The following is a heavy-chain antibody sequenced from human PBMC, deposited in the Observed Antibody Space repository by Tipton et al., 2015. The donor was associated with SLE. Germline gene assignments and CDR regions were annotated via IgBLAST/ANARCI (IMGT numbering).Heavy chain of an antibody. V-gene: IGHV4-34*10. D-gene: IGHD2-21*01. Sequence: TLSLTCAVCGGSFSGYYWTWIRQSPGKGLEWIGEINHSGNTNYNPSLKSRLTMSVDTSKNEISLRLTSVTAADTGVYYCARSSIVVVAVANTDAFDIWGQGTMVTVSS. CDR3: ARSSIVVVAVANTDAFDI. J-gene: IGHJ3*02. CDR1: GGSFSGYY. CDR2: INHSGNT.